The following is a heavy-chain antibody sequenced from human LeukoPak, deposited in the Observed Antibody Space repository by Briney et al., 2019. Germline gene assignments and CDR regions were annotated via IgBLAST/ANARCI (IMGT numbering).Heavy chain of an antibody. CDR1: GGSISTYY. J-gene: IGHJ4*02. Sequence: PSETLSLTCTVSGGSISTYYWSWIRQPPGKGLEWIGYIYYSGSINYNPSLKSRVTISVDTSKNQFSLKLSSVTAADTAVYSCARVGRNGYSFDYWGQGTLVTVSS. V-gene: IGHV4-59*01. CDR3: ARVGRNGYSFDY. D-gene: IGHD5-24*01. CDR2: IYYSGSI.